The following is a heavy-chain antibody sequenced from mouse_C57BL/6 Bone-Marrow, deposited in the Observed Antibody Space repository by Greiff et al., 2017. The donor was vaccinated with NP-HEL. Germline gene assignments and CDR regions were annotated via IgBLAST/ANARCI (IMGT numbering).Heavy chain of an antibody. CDR2: IWRGGST. CDR1: GFSLTSYG. D-gene: IGHD1-1*01. V-gene: IGHV2-5*01. J-gene: IGHJ4*01. Sequence: QVQLKESGPGLVQPSQSLSITCTVSGFSLTSYGVHWVRQSPGKGLEWLGVIWRGGSTDYNAAFMSRLSITKDNSKSQVFFKMNSLQADDTAIYYCAKKGTTVVEDYAMDYWGQGTSVTVSS. CDR3: AKKGTTVVEDYAMDY.